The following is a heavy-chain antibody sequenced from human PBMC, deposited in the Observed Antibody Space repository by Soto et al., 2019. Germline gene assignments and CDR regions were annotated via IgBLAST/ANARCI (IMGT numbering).Heavy chain of an antibody. CDR2: INPNSGGT. D-gene: IGHD7-27*01. CDR3: ARGTGDYYWSFDL. V-gene: IGHV1-2*02. J-gene: IGHJ2*01. CDR1: GYTFTGYY. Sequence: ASVKVSCKASGYTFTGYYMHWVRQAPGQGLEWMGWINPNSGGTNYAQKFQGRVTMTTDTSTNTAYMEMKSLGSDDTAVYYCARGTGDYYWSFDLWGRGTLVTVSS.